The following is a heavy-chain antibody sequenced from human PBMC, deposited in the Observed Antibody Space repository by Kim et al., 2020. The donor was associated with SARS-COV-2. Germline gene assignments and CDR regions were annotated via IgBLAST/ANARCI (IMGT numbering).Heavy chain of an antibody. V-gene: IGHV4-34*01. CDR1: GGSFSGYY. CDR2: INHSGST. D-gene: IGHD3-10*01. Sequence: SETLSLTCAVYGGSFSGYYWSWIRQPPGKGLEWVGEINHSGSTNYNPSLKSRVNISVDTYKNQFSLELSSVTAADTAVYYCSRGVYYYGSGSYYNAGNWFDPWGQGTLVTVSS. CDR3: SRGVYYYGSGSYYNAGNWFDP. J-gene: IGHJ5*02.